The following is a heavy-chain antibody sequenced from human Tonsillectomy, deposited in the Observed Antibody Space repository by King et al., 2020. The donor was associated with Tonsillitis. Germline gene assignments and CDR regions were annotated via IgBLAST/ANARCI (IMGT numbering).Heavy chain of an antibody. Sequence: QLQESGPGVVKPSETLSLTCTVSGGSISSSDHYWAWIRQPPGKGLEWIGYMYYSGTIFYNPSLKSRITISGGTSEIRFSLKLSSVTAADAAVYFCARSVSGGFGYWGQGALVTVSS. CDR3: ARSVSGGFGY. J-gene: IGHJ4*02. CDR2: MYYSGTI. CDR1: GGSISSSDHY. V-gene: IGHV4-39*01. D-gene: IGHD1-26*01.